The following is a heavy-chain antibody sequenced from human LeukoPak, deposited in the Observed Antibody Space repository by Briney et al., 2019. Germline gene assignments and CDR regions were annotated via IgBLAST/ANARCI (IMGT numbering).Heavy chain of an antibody. D-gene: IGHD3-22*01. CDR2: ISYDGSNK. CDR3: AREGPHYDSLDY. CDR1: GFTFSSYA. Sequence: GRSLRFSCAASGFTFSSYAMHWVRQAPGKGLEWVAVISYDGSNKYYADSVKGRFTISRDNSKNTLYLQMNSLRAGDTAVYYCAREGPHYDSLDYWGQGTLVTVSS. V-gene: IGHV3-30*04. J-gene: IGHJ4*02.